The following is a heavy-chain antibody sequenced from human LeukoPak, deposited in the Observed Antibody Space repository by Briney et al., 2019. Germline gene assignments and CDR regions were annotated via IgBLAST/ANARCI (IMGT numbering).Heavy chain of an antibody. D-gene: IGHD5-12*01. CDR1: GVSISSGGYS. Sequence: SETLSLTCAVSGVSISSGGYSWSWIRQPPGKGLEWIGYIYYSDTYYNPSLKSRVTISADTSKNQFSLRLNSVTAADTAVYYCASHSGGYAYWGQGTLVTVSS. J-gene: IGHJ4*02. CDR2: IYYSDT. V-gene: IGHV4-30-4*07. CDR3: ASHSGGYAY.